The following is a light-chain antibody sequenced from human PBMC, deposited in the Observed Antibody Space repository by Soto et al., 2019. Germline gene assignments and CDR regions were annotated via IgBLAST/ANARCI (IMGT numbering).Light chain of an antibody. CDR1: SSDVGDYNY. J-gene: IGLJ2*01. CDR2: EVS. V-gene: IGLV2-14*01. Sequence: QSALTQPASVSGSPGQSITISCTGTSSDVGDYNYVSWYQQHPGKAPKLMIYEVSNRPSGVSNRFSGSKSGNTASLTISGLQAEDEADYYCTSYTTSTPVFGGGTKVTVL. CDR3: TSYTTSTPV.